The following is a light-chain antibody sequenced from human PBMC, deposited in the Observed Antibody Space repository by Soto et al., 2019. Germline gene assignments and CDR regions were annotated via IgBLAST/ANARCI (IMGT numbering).Light chain of an antibody. J-gene: IGKJ1*01. CDR1: QSVGRS. V-gene: IGKV3D-15*01. Sequence: DILLTQSPATLSLSPGERATLSCLASQSVGRSLAWYQQKPGQAPRLLIYGASTRATGIPARFSGSGSGTEFTLTISSLQPDEFATYYCQQYNSYSRTFGQGTKVDIK. CDR2: GAS. CDR3: QQYNSYSRT.